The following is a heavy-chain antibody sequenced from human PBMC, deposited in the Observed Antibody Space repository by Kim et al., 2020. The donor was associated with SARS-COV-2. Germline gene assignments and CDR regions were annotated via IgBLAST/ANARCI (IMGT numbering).Heavy chain of an antibody. CDR3: ARDVSYGRHDY. V-gene: IGHV3-7*03. CDR2: MNQDGSKK. D-gene: IGHD2-8*01. CDR1: GFTFSSYW. J-gene: IGHJ4*02. Sequence: GGSLRLSCAASGFTFSSYWMTWLRQSPGKGLEWMATMNQDGSKKSYVDSVEGRFTISRDNAKNSLYLQMHSLRAEDTAIYYCARDVSYGRHDYWGQGTLVTVSS.